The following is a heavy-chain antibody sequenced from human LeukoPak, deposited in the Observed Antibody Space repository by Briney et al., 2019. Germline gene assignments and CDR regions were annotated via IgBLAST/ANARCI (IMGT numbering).Heavy chain of an antibody. D-gene: IGHD3-10*01. CDR2: INHSGST. J-gene: IGHJ4*02. V-gene: IGHV4-34*01. CDR3: ARRRGYYYGSGSYYSAPTFDY. Sequence: PSETLSLTCTVSGDSINNYYWSWIRQPPGKGLEWIGEINHSGSTNYNPSLKSRVTISVDTSKNQFSLKLSSVTAADTAVYYCARRRGYYYGSGSYYSAPTFDYWGQGTLVTVSS. CDR1: GDSINNYY.